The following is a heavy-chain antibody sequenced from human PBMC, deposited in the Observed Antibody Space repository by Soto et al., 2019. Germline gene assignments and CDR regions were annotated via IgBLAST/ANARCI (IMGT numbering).Heavy chain of an antibody. J-gene: IGHJ4*02. D-gene: IGHD4-17*01. CDR2: INQDGSVK. CDR3: GRDPGYGALDY. CDR1: GLTFSHYW. V-gene: IGHV3-7*01. Sequence: EVQLVDSGGDLVQPGGSLRLSCAASGLTFSHYWMTWVRQAPGKGLEWVANINQDGSVKTYLDSMKGRLTISRDNAQDSLYLHMDCLRAEDTAVYYCGRDPGYGALDYWGQGTLVTVSA.